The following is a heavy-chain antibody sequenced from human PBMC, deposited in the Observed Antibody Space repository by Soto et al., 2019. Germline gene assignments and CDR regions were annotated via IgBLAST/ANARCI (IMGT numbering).Heavy chain of an antibody. V-gene: IGHV4-59*11. CDR1: GGSIFSHL. CDR2: VSHSGST. J-gene: IGHJ3*02. D-gene: IGHD3-16*01. CDR3: AREGPLSGDAFYI. Sequence: PSETLSLTCTVSGGSIFSHLWSWIRQPPGKGLEWIGYVSHSGSTTHNPSLKSRVTISLDTSQNQVSLQLRSVTAADTAVYYCAREGPLSGDAFYIWGRGTKVTVSS.